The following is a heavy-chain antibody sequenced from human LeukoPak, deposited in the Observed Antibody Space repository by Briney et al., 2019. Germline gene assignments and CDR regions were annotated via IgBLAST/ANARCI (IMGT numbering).Heavy chain of an antibody. CDR3: AKGIRSTGTYYFDY. Sequence: QTGGSLRLSCAASGFTFDDYAMHWVRQAPGKGLEWVSGISWNSGSIGYADSVKGRFTISRDNAKNSLYLQMNSLRAEDTALYYCAKGIRSTGTYYFDYWGQGTLVTVSS. J-gene: IGHJ4*02. V-gene: IGHV3-9*01. CDR2: ISWNSGSI. D-gene: IGHD1-14*01. CDR1: GFTFDDYA.